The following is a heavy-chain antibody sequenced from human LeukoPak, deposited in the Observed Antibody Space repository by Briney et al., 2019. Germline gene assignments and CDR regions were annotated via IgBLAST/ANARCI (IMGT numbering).Heavy chain of an antibody. CDR1: GYTFTNYY. D-gene: IGHD5-18*01. CDR2: INPSSGST. CDR3: ARGGTTMVTGGFDY. V-gene: IGHV1-46*03. Sequence: ASVKVSCKTSGYTFTNYYMHWVRQAPGQGLERMGIINPSSGSTSYTQKVQGRVTMTRDTSTSTVYMELSSLRSDDTAVHYCARGGTTMVTGGFDYWGQGTLVTVSS. J-gene: IGHJ4*02.